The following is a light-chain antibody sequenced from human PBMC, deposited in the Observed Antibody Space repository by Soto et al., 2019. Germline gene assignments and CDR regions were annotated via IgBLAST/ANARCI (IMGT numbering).Light chain of an antibody. CDR2: AAS. CDR3: QQSKSFPLT. Sequence: DIQMTQSPSTLSASVGDRVTITCRASQDDSSYLAWYQQKPGKAPRLLIFAASSLQSGVPFRFSGSGSGRDFTLTISSLQPEDFAIYYCQQSKSFPLTFGRGTKVDI. CDR1: QDDSSY. V-gene: IGKV1-12*01. J-gene: IGKJ4*01.